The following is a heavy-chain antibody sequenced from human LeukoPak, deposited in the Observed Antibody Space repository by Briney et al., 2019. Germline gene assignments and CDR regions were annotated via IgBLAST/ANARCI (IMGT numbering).Heavy chain of an antibody. D-gene: IGHD1-1*01. J-gene: IGHJ3*02. CDR2: IYTGGRK. CDR3: ARLRWNDRADAFDI. V-gene: IGHV3-53*01. CDR1: GITVSSRH. Sequence: GFPRHSCAGFGITVSSRHISLVGPAPGQRLDWFSGIYTGGRKYYADSGKRRLTISRDNSKNTVYFQMNSLRVDDTAVYYCARLRWNDRADAFDIWGRGTMVTVSS.